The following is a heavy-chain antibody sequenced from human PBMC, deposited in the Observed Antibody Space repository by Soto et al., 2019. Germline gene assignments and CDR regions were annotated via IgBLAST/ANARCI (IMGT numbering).Heavy chain of an antibody. D-gene: IGHD5-18*01. J-gene: IGHJ3*02. CDR1: GFTLSGSY. Sequence: QPGGSLRLSCAASGFTLSGSYVDWVRQASGKGMEWVGRIGSKTNIYATAYVAAVKGRFAISRDDSKNTAYLEMNALKIEDTALYYCSSLDTSMVSGPDSFHIWGQGTMVTVSS. V-gene: IGHV3-73*01. CDR3: SSLDTSMVSGPDSFHI. CDR2: IGSKTNIYAT.